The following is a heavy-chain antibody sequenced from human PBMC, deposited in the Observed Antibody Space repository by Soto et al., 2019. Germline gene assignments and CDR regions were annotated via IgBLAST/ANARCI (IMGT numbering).Heavy chain of an antibody. CDR2: IIPIFGTA. J-gene: IGHJ4*02. V-gene: IGHV1-69*13. Sequence: GGSVKVSFKASGGTFSRYAISWLRQARGQGLEWMGGIIPIFGTANYAQKFQGRVTITADESTSTAFMELGSLRSEDTAVYYCASGYYDYVWGRDYYFDYWGQGTLVTVSS. CDR1: GGTFSRYA. CDR3: ASGYYDYVWGRDYYFDY. D-gene: IGHD3-16*01.